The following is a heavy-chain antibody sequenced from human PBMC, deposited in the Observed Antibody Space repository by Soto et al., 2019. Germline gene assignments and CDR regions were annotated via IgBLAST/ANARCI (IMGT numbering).Heavy chain of an antibody. CDR2: ISSSSSTI. D-gene: IGHD6-19*01. Sequence: GGSLRLSCAASGFTFSSYSMNWVRQAPGKGLEWVSYISSSSSTIYYVDSVKGRFTISRDNAKNSLYLQMNSLRAEDTAVYYCARDRWWLVHWGQGTLVTVSS. CDR1: GFTFSSYS. J-gene: IGHJ4*02. CDR3: ARDRWWLVH. V-gene: IGHV3-48*04.